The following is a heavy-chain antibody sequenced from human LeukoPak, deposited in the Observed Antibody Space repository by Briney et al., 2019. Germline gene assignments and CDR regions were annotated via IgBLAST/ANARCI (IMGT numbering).Heavy chain of an antibody. CDR2: ISSSSSYI. CDR1: GFTFSSYS. J-gene: IGHJ4*02. Sequence: GGSLRPSCAASGFTFSSYSMNWVRQAPGKGLEWVSSISSSSSYIYYADSVKGRFTISRDNAKNSLYLQMNSLRVEDTAVYYCVRDRHYIGNREVRFPYWGQGALVTVSS. D-gene: IGHD3-10*01. CDR3: VRDRHYIGNREVRFPY. V-gene: IGHV3-21*01.